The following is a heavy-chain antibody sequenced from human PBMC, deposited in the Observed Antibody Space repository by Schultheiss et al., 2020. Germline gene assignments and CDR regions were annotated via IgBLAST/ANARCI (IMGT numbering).Heavy chain of an antibody. V-gene: IGHV3-11*01. J-gene: IGHJ5*02. CDR3: ARSPGNWFDP. Sequence: GESLKIACAASGFTFSDYYMSWIRQAPGKGLEWVSYISSSGSTIYYADSVKGRFTISRDNAKNSLYLQMNSLRAEDTAVYYCARSPGNWFDPWGQGTLVTVSS. CDR1: GFTFSDYY. CDR2: ISSSGSTI. D-gene: IGHD3-10*01.